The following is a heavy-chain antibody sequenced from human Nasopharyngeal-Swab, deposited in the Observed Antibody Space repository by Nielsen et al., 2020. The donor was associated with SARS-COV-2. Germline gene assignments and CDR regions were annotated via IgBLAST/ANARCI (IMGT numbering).Heavy chain of an antibody. J-gene: IGHJ4*02. V-gene: IGHV1-3*01. CDR3: ARVYYDSSGYYQY. D-gene: IGHD3-22*01. Sequence: WVRQAPGQRLEWMGWINAGNSNTKYSQKFQGRVTITRDTSASTAYMELSSLRSEDTAVYYCARVYYDSSGYYQYWGQGTLVTVSS. CDR2: INAGNSNT.